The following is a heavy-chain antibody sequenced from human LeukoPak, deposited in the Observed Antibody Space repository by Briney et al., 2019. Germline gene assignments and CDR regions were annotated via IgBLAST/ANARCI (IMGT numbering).Heavy chain of an antibody. CDR2: IYYSGST. V-gene: IGHV4-39*02. D-gene: IGHD4-17*01. CDR1: GGSISSSSYY. CDR3: ARDPDHDYGDYG. J-gene: IGHJ4*02. Sequence: SETLSLTCTVSGGSISSSSYYWGWIRQPPGKGLEWIGSIYYSGSTYYNPSLKSRVTISVDTSKNQFSLKLSSVTAADTAVYYCARDPDHDYGDYGWGQGTLVTVSS.